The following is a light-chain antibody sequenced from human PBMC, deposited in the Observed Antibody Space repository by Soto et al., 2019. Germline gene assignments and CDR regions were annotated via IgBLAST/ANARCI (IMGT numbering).Light chain of an antibody. CDR1: QNIRSW. Sequence: DIQMTQSPATLSASVGDRVTITCRASQNIRSWLAWYQQKPGKVPNLLIWDTSKLHSGVPSRLSGSGSGTEFTLTIGSLQRDDFATYWCQQYDEYPLTFGGGTKVELK. CDR2: DTS. V-gene: IGKV1-5*01. CDR3: QQYDEYPLT. J-gene: IGKJ4*01.